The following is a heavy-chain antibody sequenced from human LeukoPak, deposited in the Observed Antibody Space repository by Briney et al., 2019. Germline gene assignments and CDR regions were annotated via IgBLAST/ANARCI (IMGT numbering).Heavy chain of an antibody. CDR2: IYYSGST. V-gene: IGHV4-39*01. D-gene: IGHD5/OR15-5a*01. CDR1: GGSISSSSYY. Sequence: SEPLSLTCTVSGGSISSSSYYWGWIRQPPGKGLEWIGSIYYSGSTYYNPSLKSRVTISVDTSKNQFSLKLSSVTAADTAVYYCARGLSSLRFIYDFWGQGTLVTVSS. CDR3: ARGLSSLRFIYDF. J-gene: IGHJ4*02.